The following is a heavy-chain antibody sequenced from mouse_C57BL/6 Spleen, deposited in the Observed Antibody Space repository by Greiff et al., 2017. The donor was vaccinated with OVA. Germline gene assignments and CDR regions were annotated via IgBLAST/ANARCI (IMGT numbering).Heavy chain of an antibody. Sequence: VQLQQSGAELVRPGTSVKVSCKASGYAFTNYLIEWVKQRPGQGLAWIGVINPGSGGTNYNEKFKGKATLTADKSSSTAYMQLSSLTSEDSAVYFCAREGYYEAMDYWGQGTSVTVSS. CDR1: GYAFTNYL. D-gene: IGHD1-1*01. V-gene: IGHV1-54*01. J-gene: IGHJ4*01. CDR2: INPGSGGT. CDR3: AREGYYEAMDY.